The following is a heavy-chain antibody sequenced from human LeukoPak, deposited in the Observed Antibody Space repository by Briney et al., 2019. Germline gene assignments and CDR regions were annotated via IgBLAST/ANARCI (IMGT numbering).Heavy chain of an antibody. Sequence: SGGSLRLSCAASGFTFSSYWMGWVRQAPGRGLEWVANIKGDGSEEYYVDSVKGLFTISRDNAKNSLYLHMNSLRAEDTAVYYCARNYGDYDWFDSWGQGTLVTVSS. CDR1: GFTFSSYW. J-gene: IGHJ5*01. V-gene: IGHV3-7*05. CDR3: ARNYGDYDWFDS. CDR2: IKGDGSEE. D-gene: IGHD4-17*01.